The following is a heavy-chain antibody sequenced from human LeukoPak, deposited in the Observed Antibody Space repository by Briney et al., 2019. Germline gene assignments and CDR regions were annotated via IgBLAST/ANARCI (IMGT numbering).Heavy chain of an antibody. CDR1: GASISSGSYY. D-gene: IGHD5-18*01. V-gene: IGHV4-61*02. J-gene: IGHJ6*03. CDR2: IYTSGST. Sequence: SQTLSLTCTVSGASISSGSYYWSWIRQPAGKGLEWIGRIYTSGSTNYNPSLKSRVTISVDTSKNQFSLKLSSVTAADTAVYYCARQRGYSYGYVVYYYYMDVWGKGTTVTISS. CDR3: ARQRGYSYGYVVYYYYMDV.